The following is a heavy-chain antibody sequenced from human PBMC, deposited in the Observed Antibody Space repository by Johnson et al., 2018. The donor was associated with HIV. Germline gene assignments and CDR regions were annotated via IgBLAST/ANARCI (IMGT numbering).Heavy chain of an antibody. D-gene: IGHD6-13*01. V-gene: IGHV3-15*01. J-gene: IGHJ3*02. CDR3: TTKPYSSSWYGAFDI. CDR2: IKSKTDGGTT. CDR1: GFTFSGSA. Sequence: EVQLVESGGGLVQPGGSLKVSCEASGFTFSGSAMHWVRQASGKGLEWVGRIKSKTDGGTTDYAAPVKGRFTISRDDSKNTLYLQMNSLKTEDTAVYYCTTKPYSSSWYGAFDIWGQGTMVTVSS.